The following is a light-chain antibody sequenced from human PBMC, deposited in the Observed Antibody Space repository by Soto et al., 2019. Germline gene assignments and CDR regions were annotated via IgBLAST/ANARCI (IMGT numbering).Light chain of an antibody. V-gene: IGLV1-51*02. J-gene: IGLJ1*01. CDR3: GTWDSXLSGYV. Sequence: QSVLTQPPSVSAAPGQKVTISCSGSTSNIGNNYVSWFQQLPGAAPKLLIYENDKRPSGIPDRFSGSTSGTSATLGITGLQTGDEADYYCGTWDSXLSGYVFATGTKVTVL. CDR2: END. CDR1: TSNIGNNY.